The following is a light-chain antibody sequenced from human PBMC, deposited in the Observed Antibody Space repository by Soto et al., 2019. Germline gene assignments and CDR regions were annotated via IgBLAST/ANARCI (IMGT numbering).Light chain of an antibody. Sequence: EIVLTQSPDTVSVSPGARAPLSCRASQNIYSNVAWYQQRPGQAPRLLIYRASTRATGIPARFSGSGSGTEFTLTISSLQSEDFTVYSCLQYHNLWAFGQGTKVDIK. J-gene: IGKJ1*01. CDR1: QNIYSN. CDR2: RAS. V-gene: IGKV3-15*01. CDR3: LQYHNLWA.